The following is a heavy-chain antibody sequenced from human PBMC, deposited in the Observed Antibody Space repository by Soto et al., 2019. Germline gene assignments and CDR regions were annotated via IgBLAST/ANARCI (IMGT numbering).Heavy chain of an antibody. CDR2: IIPIFGTA. Sequence: QVQLVQSGAEVKKPGSSVKVSCKASGGTFSSYAISWVRQAPGQGLEWMGGIIPIFGTANYAQKFQGRVTITADKSTSTAYMELSSLRSEDTAVYYCARYYGGNFRPNHYCYYGMDVWGQGTTVTVSS. J-gene: IGHJ6*02. V-gene: IGHV1-69*06. CDR3: ARYYGGNFRPNHYCYYGMDV. CDR1: GGTFSSYA. D-gene: IGHD4-17*01.